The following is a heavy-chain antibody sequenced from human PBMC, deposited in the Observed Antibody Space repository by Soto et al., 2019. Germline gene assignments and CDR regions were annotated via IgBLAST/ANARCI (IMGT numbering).Heavy chain of an antibody. CDR1: GGTFSSYT. CDR2: IIPILGIA. D-gene: IGHD6-19*01. J-gene: IGHJ4*02. CDR3: ASAYNSYSSGWYEDY. V-gene: IGHV1-69*02. Sequence: QVQLVQSGAEVKKPGSSVKVSCKASGGTFSSYTISWVRQAPGQGLEWMGRIIPILGIANYAQKFQGRVTITADKSTSTAYMELSSLRSEDTAVYYCASAYNSYSSGWYEDYWGQGTLVTVSS.